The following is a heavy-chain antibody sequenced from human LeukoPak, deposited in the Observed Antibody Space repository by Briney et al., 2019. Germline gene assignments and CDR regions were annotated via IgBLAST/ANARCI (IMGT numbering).Heavy chain of an antibody. CDR3: ASTESPAAIPFHY. CDR1: GGSFSGYY. CDR2: INHSGST. V-gene: IGHV4-34*01. D-gene: IGHD2-2*02. Sequence: SETLSLTCAVYGGSFSGYYWSWIRQPPGKGLEWIGEINHSGSTNYNPSLKSRVTISVDTSKNQFSLKLSSVTAADTAVYYCASTESPAAIPFHYWGQGTLVTVSS. J-gene: IGHJ4*02.